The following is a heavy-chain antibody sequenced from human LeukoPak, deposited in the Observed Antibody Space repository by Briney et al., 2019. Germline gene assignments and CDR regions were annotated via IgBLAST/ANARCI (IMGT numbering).Heavy chain of an antibody. CDR3: ARGPLDSGYTYFDY. D-gene: IGHD5-12*01. CDR2: FSYSGST. CDR1: GGSFTTDY. Sequence: PSGTLSLTCTVSGGSFTTDYWSWIRQPPGKGLEWIGYFSYSGSTNYNPSLKSRVTISVDTSKNQFSLKLSSVTAADTAVYYCARGPLDSGYTYFDYWGQGTLVSVAS. V-gene: IGHV4-59*01. J-gene: IGHJ4*02.